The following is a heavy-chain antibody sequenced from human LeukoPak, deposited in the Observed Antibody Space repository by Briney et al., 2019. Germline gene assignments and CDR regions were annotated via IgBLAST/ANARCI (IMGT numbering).Heavy chain of an antibody. V-gene: IGHV3-48*01. J-gene: IGHJ4*02. CDR1: GFTFSTDP. D-gene: IGHD2-8*02. Sequence: AGGSLRLSCAASGFTFSTDPMNWVRQAPGKGLEWLSNIRSSGTEMYYAESVKGRFTISRDNAKNSLFLQMSSLRVEDTAVYYCVRDQTWSFDSWGQGTLVTVSS. CDR3: VRDQTWSFDS. CDR2: IRSSGTEM.